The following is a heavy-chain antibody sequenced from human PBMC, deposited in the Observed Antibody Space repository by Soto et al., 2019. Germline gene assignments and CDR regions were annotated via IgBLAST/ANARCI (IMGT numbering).Heavy chain of an antibody. J-gene: IGHJ4*02. V-gene: IGHV3-7*05. D-gene: IGHD5-12*01. CDR2: IKQDGSEE. CDR3: ARDGCDSGCLDL. CDR1: GFTFSLYW. Sequence: GGSLRLSCAASGFTFSLYWMTWVRKAPGKRPEWVANIKQDGSEEYYLDSVRGRFTISRDNAKNSLFLQMDSLRADDTAVYYCARDGCDSGCLDLWGQGTPVTVSS.